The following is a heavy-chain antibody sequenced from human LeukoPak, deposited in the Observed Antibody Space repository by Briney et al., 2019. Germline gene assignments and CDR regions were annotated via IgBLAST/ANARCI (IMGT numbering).Heavy chain of an antibody. Sequence: PGGSLRLSCAASGLSISNSWMSWFRLAPGKGPEWVANIKQDGSEKYHVDSVKGRFTVSRDNANNLLYLQMNSLRAEDTAVYYCARGSSSSYYYYYGMDVWGQGTTVTVSS. V-gene: IGHV3-7*03. D-gene: IGHD6-13*01. CDR1: GLSISNSW. CDR3: ARGSSSSYYYYYGMDV. J-gene: IGHJ6*02. CDR2: IKQDGSEK.